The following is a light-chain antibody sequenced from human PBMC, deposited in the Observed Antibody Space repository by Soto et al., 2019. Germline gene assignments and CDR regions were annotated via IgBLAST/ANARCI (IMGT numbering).Light chain of an antibody. J-gene: IGKJ4*01. CDR3: QQYDSSPLT. CDR1: QSVSSSY. CDR2: GAS. V-gene: IGKV3-20*01. Sequence: EIVLTQSPGTLSLSPGERATLSCRASQSVSSSYLAWYQQKPGQAPRLLIYGASSRATGIPDRFSGSGSGPAVTLTISRLEPEDFAVYYCQQYDSSPLTFGGGTKVEIK.